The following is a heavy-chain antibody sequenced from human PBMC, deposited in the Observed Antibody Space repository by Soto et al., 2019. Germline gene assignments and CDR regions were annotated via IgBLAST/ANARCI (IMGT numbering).Heavy chain of an antibody. CDR1: GFTFSSYS. CDR3: ARGFSRSGYDF. Sequence: EVQLVESGGGLVKPGGSLRLSCAASGFTFSSYSMNWVRQAPGKGLEWVSSISSSSSYIYYADSVKGRFTISRDNAKNSLYLQINSLRAEDTSVDYGARGFSRSGYDFWGQGTLVTVSS. J-gene: IGHJ1*01. D-gene: IGHD5-12*01. V-gene: IGHV3-21*01. CDR2: ISSSSSYI.